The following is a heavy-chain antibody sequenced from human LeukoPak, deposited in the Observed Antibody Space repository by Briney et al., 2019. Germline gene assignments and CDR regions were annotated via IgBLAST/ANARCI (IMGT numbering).Heavy chain of an antibody. Sequence: RASVKVSCKASGGTFSSYAISWVRQAPGQGLEWMGGIIPIFGTANYAQKFQGRVTITADESTSTAYMELSSLRSEDTAVYYCARAMREREMATTFGYWGQGTLVTVSS. CDR3: ARAMREREMATTFGY. CDR2: IIPIFGTA. D-gene: IGHD5-24*01. V-gene: IGHV1-69*13. J-gene: IGHJ4*02. CDR1: GGTFSSYA.